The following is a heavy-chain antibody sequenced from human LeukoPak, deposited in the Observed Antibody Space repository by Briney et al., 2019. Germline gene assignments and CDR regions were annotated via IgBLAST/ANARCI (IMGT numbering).Heavy chain of an antibody. CDR3: AKGGSSGYFLDL. D-gene: IGHD3-22*01. CDR1: GFLFNNYG. V-gene: IGHV3-23*01. J-gene: IGHJ5*02. Sequence: PGGSLRLSCAASGFLFNNYGLVWVRQAPGKGLEWVAAISNDGGGTAYADFVKGRFTISRDNSKNTLFLHMNSLRAEDMALYYCAKGGSSGYFLDLWGQGTLVTVSS. CDR2: ISNDGGGT.